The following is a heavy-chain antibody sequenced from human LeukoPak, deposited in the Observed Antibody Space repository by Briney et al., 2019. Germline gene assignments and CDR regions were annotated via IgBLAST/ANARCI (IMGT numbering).Heavy chain of an antibody. CDR1: GGSFSGYY. J-gene: IGHJ4*02. Sequence: SETLSLTCAVYGGSFSGYYWSWIRQPPGKVLEWIGEINHSGSTNYNPSLKSRVTISVDTSKNQFSLKLSSVTAADTAVYYCARARHYYDSSGYYYWGQGTLVTVSS. CDR2: INHSGST. V-gene: IGHV4-34*01. CDR3: ARARHYYDSSGYYY. D-gene: IGHD3-22*01.